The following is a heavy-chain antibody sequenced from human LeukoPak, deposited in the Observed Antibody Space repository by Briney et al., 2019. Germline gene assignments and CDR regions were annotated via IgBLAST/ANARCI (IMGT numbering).Heavy chain of an antibody. Sequence: ASVTVSCKASGYTFTGYYMHWVRQAPGQGLEWMGWINPNSGGTNYAQKFQGRVTMTRDTSISTAYMELSRLRSDDTAVYYCAKHCSSTSCDAFDIWGQGTMVTVSS. CDR2: INPNSGGT. CDR1: GYTFTGYY. CDR3: AKHCSSTSCDAFDI. J-gene: IGHJ3*02. D-gene: IGHD2-2*01. V-gene: IGHV1-2*02.